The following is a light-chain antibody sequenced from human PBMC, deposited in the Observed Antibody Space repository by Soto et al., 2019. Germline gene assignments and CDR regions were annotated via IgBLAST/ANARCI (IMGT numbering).Light chain of an antibody. CDR3: QQYNNWPPIT. V-gene: IGKV3D-15*01. CDR1: QSVSSY. J-gene: IGKJ5*01. Sequence: EIVLTQSPATLSLSPGERATLCCSPSQSVSSYLAWYQQKPGQAPRLLIYGASTRATGIPARFSGSGSGTEFTLTISSLQSEDFAVYYCQQYNNWPPITFGQGTRLEIK. CDR2: GAS.